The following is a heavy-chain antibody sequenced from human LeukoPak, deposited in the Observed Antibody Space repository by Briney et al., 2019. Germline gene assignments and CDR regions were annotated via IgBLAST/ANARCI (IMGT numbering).Heavy chain of an antibody. Sequence: SVKVSCKASGYTFTGYYMHWVRQAPGQGLEWMGRIIPILGIANYAQKFQGRVTITADKSTSTAYMELSSLRSEDTAVYYCARGGSYSPASDYWGQGTLVTVSS. V-gene: IGHV1-69*04. J-gene: IGHJ4*02. CDR1: GYTFTGYY. CDR3: ARGGSYSPASDY. CDR2: IIPILGIA. D-gene: IGHD1-26*01.